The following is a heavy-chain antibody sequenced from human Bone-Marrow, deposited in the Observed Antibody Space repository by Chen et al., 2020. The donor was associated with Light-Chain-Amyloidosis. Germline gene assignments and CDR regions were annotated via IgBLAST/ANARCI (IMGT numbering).Heavy chain of an antibody. CDR1: GVSITTGDYY. V-gene: IGHV4-30-4*01. Sequence: QVQLQESGPGLVRPSQTLSLTCAVSGVSITTGDYYWSWIRQPPGKGLEWIGYIFYTGRTYYHPSLKSRLTISLDSSKNQFALKVTSVTAADTAMYYWATIRLSGIGAFDIWGQGTVLTVSS. D-gene: IGHD5-18*01. J-gene: IGHJ3*02. CDR2: IFYTGRT. CDR3: ATIRLSGIGAFDI.